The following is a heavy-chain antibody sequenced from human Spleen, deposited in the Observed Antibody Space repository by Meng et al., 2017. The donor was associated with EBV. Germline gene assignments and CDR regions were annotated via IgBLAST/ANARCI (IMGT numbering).Heavy chain of an antibody. CDR2: MSPDGATT. V-gene: IGHV1-8*01. J-gene: IGHJ4*02. CDR1: GYTFTDYD. CDR3: ARDYYGTGTYPFDY. D-gene: IGHD3-10*01. Sequence: QGQLTQVAAEGTRAGASVKVSCKASGYTFTDYDINWVRQAPGQGLEWMGWMSPDGATTDYAQKFQGSVTMTSDTSTSTAYMELSSLRSEDTALYYCARDYYGTGTYPFDYWGQGTLVTVSS.